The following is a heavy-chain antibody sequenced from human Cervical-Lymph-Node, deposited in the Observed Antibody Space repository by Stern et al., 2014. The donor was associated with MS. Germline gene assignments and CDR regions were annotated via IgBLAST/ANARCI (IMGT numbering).Heavy chain of an antibody. D-gene: IGHD2-15*01. CDR3: AKVLGYYYGIDV. CDR2: TSYDGTNE. V-gene: IGHV3-30*18. CDR1: GAIFSSHA. Sequence: VQLEESGGGVVPPGRSLRLSCAASGAIFSSHAMHWVRQAPGKGLEWVALTSYDGTNEYYADSVKGRFTISRDNSKNTLDLQMNSLRAEDTAVYYCAKVLGYYYGIDVWGQGTTVTVSS. J-gene: IGHJ6*02.